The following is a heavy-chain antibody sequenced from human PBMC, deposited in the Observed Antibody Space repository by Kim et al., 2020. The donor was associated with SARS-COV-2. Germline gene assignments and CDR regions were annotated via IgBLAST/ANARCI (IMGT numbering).Heavy chain of an antibody. V-gene: IGHV3-7*01. CDR2: LKPDGGEQ. D-gene: IGHD3-9*01. J-gene: IGHJ6*02. CDR3: ARDSRGGLEWL. CDR1: GFTFSRDW. Sequence: GGSLRLSCVASGFTFSRDWMSWIRQAPGKGLEWVANLKPDGGEQNYVDSVKGRFTVSRDNARNSLYLQMDSLRVEDTAVYYCARDSRGGLEWLWGQGTTVTVSS.